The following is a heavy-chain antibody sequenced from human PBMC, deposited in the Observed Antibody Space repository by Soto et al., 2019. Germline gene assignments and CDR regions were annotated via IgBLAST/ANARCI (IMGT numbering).Heavy chain of an antibody. D-gene: IGHD3-10*01. Sequence: LSLTXTFSVFSITNSYWRWIRQPRGKRLEWIGYIYYSGSTNYNPSLKSRVTISVDTSKNQFSLNLRSVTAADTAVYYCANYRRGWLETWGQGTRVTVSS. CDR2: IYYSGST. CDR1: VFSITNSY. CDR3: ANYRRGWLET. J-gene: IGHJ5*02. V-gene: IGHV4-59*01.